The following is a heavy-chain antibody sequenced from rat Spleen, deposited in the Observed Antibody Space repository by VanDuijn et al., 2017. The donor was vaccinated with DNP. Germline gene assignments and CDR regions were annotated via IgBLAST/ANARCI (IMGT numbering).Heavy chain of an antibody. CDR1: GFIFSDYN. D-gene: IGHD1-2*01. J-gene: IGHJ3*01. CDR2: ISYDGGST. CDR3: TISDSYGFPY. Sequence: EVQLVESGGGLVQPGRSLKLSCAASGFIFSDYNMAWVRQAPKKGLEWVAYISYDGGSTYYRDSVKGRFSLSRDTAKSTLYLQVNSLRSEDTATYYCTISDSYGFPYWCQGTLVTVSS. V-gene: IGHV5-20*01.